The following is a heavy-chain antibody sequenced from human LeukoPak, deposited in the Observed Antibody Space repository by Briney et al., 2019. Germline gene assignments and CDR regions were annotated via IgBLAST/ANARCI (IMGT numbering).Heavy chain of an antibody. CDR3: TTDRGPYYYDSSGYYYFDY. CDR1: GFTFSNAW. J-gene: IGHJ4*02. CDR2: IKSKTDGGTT. D-gene: IGHD3-22*01. V-gene: IGHV3-15*01. Sequence: GGSLRLSGAASGFTFSNAWMSWVRQAPGKGLEWVGRIKSKTDGGTTDYAAPVKSRFTISRDDSKNTLYLQMNSLKTEDTAVYYCTTDRGPYYYDSSGYYYFDYWGQGTLVTVSS.